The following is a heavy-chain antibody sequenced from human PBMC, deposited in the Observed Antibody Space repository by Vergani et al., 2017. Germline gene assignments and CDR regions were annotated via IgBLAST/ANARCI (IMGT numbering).Heavy chain of an antibody. Sequence: QVQLQESGPGLVKPSETLSLTCTVSGGSISSYYWSWIRQPPGKGLEWIGYIYYSGSTNYNPSLKSRVTISGDTSKNQFSLKLSSVTAADTAVYYCARDIVRGFYLNWFDPWGQGTLVTVSS. J-gene: IGHJ5*02. CDR1: GGSISSYY. CDR2: IYYSGST. V-gene: IGHV4-59*01. D-gene: IGHD3-10*01. CDR3: ARDIVRGFYLNWFDP.